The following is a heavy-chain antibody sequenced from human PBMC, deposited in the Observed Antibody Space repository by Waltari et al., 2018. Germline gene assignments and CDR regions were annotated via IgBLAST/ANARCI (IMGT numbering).Heavy chain of an antibody. CDR2: ISNDGST. CDR3: ARWHYSSSNY. V-gene: IGHV3-74*01. J-gene: IGHJ4*02. CDR1: GFTFSDYW. Sequence: EAQLVASGGGSVQPGGSLRLSCAASGFTFSDYWMHWVRQAPGKGLVVVSYISNDGSTAYADAVKGRFTISRDNAQSTLYLQMNSLRAEDTAVYYCARWHYSSSNYWGQGTLVTVSS. D-gene: IGHD6-13*01.